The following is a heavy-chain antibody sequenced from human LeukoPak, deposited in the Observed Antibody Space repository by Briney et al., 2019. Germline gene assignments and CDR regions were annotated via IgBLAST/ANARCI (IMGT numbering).Heavy chain of an antibody. CDR1: GASINNYY. CDR2: ILLTEST. V-gene: IGHV4-4*07. D-gene: IGHD3-3*01. CDR3: ARPTPESSEYDFWSGYYPERTNWYFDL. Sequence: SETLSLTCTMSGASINNYYWSWIRQPAGKGLEWLGRILLTESTNYNPSLESRLTMSVDTSKNQFSLKLSSVTAADTAVYYCARPTPESSEYDFWSGYYPERTNWYFDLWGRGTLVTVSS. J-gene: IGHJ2*01.